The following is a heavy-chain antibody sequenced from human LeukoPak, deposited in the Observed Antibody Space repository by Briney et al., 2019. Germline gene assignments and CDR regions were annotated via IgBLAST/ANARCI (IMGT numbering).Heavy chain of an antibody. J-gene: IGHJ1*01. Sequence: GGSLRLSCAASGFTFSAYWMNWVRQAPGKGLEWVANINEDGSEKYYLDSVKGRFTISRDNAKNSLYLQMNSLRAEDTAVYYCATWGDTTAEYFQRWGQGTLVTVSS. CDR2: INEDGSEK. CDR3: ATWGDTTAEYFQR. CDR1: GFTFSAYW. V-gene: IGHV3-7*01. D-gene: IGHD2-21*02.